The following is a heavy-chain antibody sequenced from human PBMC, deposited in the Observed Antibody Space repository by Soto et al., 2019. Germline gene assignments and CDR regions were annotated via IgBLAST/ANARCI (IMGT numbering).Heavy chain of an antibody. CDR1: GGTFSSYA. V-gene: IGHV1-69*13. CDR3: AREGNWMQDGMDV. CDR2: IIPIFGTA. Sequence: SVKVSCKASGGTFSSYAISWVRQAPGQGLEWMGGIIPIFGTANYAQKFQGRVTITADESTSTAYMELSSLRSEDTAVYYCAREGNWMQDGMDVWGQGTTVTVSS. J-gene: IGHJ6*02. D-gene: IGHD1-1*01.